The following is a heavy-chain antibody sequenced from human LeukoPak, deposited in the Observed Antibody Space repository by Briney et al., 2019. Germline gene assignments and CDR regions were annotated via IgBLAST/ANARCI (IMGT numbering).Heavy chain of an antibody. CDR3: ARGRQLVYYYYYYMDV. D-gene: IGHD6-6*01. Sequence: ASVKVSCKASGYTFTSYYMHWVRQAPGQGLEWMGIINPSGGSTSYAQKFQGRVTMTRDMSTSTVYMELSSLRSEDTAVYYCARGRQLVYYYYYYMDVWGKGTTVTVSS. J-gene: IGHJ6*03. CDR1: GYTFTSYY. CDR2: INPSGGST. V-gene: IGHV1-46*01.